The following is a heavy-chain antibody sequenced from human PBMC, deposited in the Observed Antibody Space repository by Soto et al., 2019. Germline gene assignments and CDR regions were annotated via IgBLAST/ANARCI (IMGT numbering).Heavy chain of an antibody. V-gene: IGHV3-48*01. CDR3: ARDGGWWYNWNDGGPSAEYFQH. D-gene: IGHD1-1*01. CDR2: ISSSSSTI. CDR1: GFTFSSYS. J-gene: IGHJ1*01. Sequence: PGGSLRLSCAASGFTFSSYSMNWVRQAPGKGLEWVSYISSSSSTIYYADSVKGRFTISRDNAKNSLYLQMNSLRAEDTAVYYCARDGGWWYNWNDGGPSAEYFQHWGQGTLVTVSS.